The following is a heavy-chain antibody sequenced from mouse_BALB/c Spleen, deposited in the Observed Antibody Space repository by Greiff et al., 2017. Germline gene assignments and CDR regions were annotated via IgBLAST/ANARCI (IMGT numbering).Heavy chain of an antibody. D-gene: IGHD2-2*01. Sequence: VQLQQSGAELVKPRASVKLSCTASGFNFKDTYMHWVKQRPEQGLEWIGRIDPANGNTKYDPKFQGKATITADTSSNTAYLQLSSLTSGDTAVYYCARWLPIFAYAMDYWGQGTSVTVSS. CDR2: IDPANGNT. V-gene: IGHV14-3*02. CDR3: ARWLPIFAYAMDY. J-gene: IGHJ4*01. CDR1: GFNFKDTY.